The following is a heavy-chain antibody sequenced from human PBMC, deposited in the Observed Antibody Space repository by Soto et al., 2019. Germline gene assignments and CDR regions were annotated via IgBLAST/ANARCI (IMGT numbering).Heavy chain of an antibody. Sequence: GGSLRLSCAASGFTFSSYGMHWVRQAPGKGLEWVAVISYDGSNKYYADSEKGRFTISRDNSKNTLYLQMNSLRAEDTAVYYCAKDREGWLQYFGMDVWGQGTTVTVSS. CDR2: ISYDGSNK. CDR1: GFTFSSYG. J-gene: IGHJ6*02. D-gene: IGHD5-12*01. V-gene: IGHV3-30*18. CDR3: AKDREGWLQYFGMDV.